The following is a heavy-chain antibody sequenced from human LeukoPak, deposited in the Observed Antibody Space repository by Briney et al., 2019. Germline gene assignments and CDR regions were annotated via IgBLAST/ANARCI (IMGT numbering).Heavy chain of an antibody. CDR2: IHHSGST. Sequence: SETLSLTCTVSGGSISNTNYYWGWIRQPPGKGLEWIGSIHHSGSTYYNPSLKSRVIISVDTSKNQFSLKLSSVTAADTAVYYCARAGGSAPKKLLYFFDYWGQGTLVTVSS. CDR3: ARAGGSAPKKLLYFFDY. CDR1: GGSISNTNYY. D-gene: IGHD3-10*01. V-gene: IGHV4-39*07. J-gene: IGHJ4*02.